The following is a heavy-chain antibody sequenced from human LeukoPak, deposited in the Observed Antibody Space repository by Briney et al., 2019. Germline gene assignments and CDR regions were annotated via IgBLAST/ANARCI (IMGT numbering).Heavy chain of an antibody. CDR1: GYTFTAYY. J-gene: IGHJ4*02. D-gene: IGHD1-1*01. Sequence: ASVEVSCKASGYTFTAYYIHWVRQAPGQGLEWMGWINPNSGGTNYAQKFQGRVTMTRDTSISSSYMELYSLTSDDAAVYYFARALYNWNDVGYDYGGKGTLVTVSS. CDR2: INPNSGGT. V-gene: IGHV1-2*02. CDR3: ARALYNWNDVGYDY.